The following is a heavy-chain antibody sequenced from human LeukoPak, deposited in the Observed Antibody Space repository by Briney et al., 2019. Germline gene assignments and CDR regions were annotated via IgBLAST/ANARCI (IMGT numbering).Heavy chain of an antibody. Sequence: SETLSLTCTVPGGSISSYYWCWGRQPPGEGLGWVGYIYYSGSTNYNPSLKSRVTISVDTAKNQLSLTLSSVTAADTAVYYCARDRSSSSWYSYYGMDVWGQGTTVTVSS. CDR2: IYYSGST. CDR3: ARDRSSSSWYSYYGMDV. J-gene: IGHJ6*02. D-gene: IGHD6-13*01. V-gene: IGHV4-59*01. CDR1: GGSISSYY.